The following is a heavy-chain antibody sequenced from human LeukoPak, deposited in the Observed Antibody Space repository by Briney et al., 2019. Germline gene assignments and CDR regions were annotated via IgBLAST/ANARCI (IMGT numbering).Heavy chain of an antibody. CDR1: GFIFSDYY. J-gene: IGHJ4*02. D-gene: IGHD3-16*01. CDR2: ISNGGNTI. Sequence: GGSLRLSCAASGFIFSDYYMTWIRRAPGKGLEWISYISNGGNTINYADSVKGRFTISRDDAKTSLYLQMNGLRAEEAAVYYCAXGGLTRAGYFAYWGQGTLVTVSS. V-gene: IGHV3-11*01. CDR3: AXGGLTRAGYFAY.